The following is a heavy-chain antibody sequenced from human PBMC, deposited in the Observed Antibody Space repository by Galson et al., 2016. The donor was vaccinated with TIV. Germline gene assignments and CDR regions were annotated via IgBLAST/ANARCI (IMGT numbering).Heavy chain of an antibody. J-gene: IGHJ6*02. Sequence: VKVSCKASGYRFTSYGVSWVRQAPGQGLEWMGWISGYNENTYYTQNFQGRVTMTTDTSTSTAYLELRSLRSDDTAVYYCAKAPGLTSPSWGLYDYHYYLDVWGQGTTVTVSS. D-gene: IGHD3-16*01. CDR2: ISGYNENT. V-gene: IGHV1-18*01. CDR3: AKAPGLTSPSWGLYDYHYYLDV. CDR1: GYRFTSYG.